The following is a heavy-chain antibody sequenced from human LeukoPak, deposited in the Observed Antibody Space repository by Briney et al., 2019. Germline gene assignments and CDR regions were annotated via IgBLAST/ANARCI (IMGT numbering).Heavy chain of an antibody. CDR2: IYTSGST. CDR1: GDSISSYY. Sequence: SETLSLTCTVSGDSISSYYWSWIRQPAGKGLEWIGRIYTSGSTNYNPSLKSRVTMSVDTSKNQFSLKLSSVTAADTAVYYCARDKSGGSSLLYYYYYMDVWGKGTTVTISS. CDR3: ARDKSGGSSLLYYYYYMDV. J-gene: IGHJ6*03. D-gene: IGHD1-26*01. V-gene: IGHV4-4*07.